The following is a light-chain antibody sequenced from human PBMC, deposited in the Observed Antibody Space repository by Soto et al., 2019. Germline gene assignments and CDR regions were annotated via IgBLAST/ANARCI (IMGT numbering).Light chain of an antibody. CDR1: SSDIGAYNY. CDR2: DVS. J-gene: IGLJ2*01. Sequence: QSALTQPASVSGSPGQWIVVSCIGTSSDIGAYNYVSWYQHHPGKAPKLLIYDVSNRPSGVSNRFSGSKSGDTASLTISGLQAEDEADYYCASYTSTSTPVIFGGGTKLTVL. V-gene: IGLV2-14*03. CDR3: ASYTSTSTPVI.